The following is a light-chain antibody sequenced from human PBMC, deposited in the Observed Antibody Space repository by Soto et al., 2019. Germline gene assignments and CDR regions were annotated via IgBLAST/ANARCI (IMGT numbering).Light chain of an antibody. CDR1: QTVSRS. Sequence: EVVLTQSPATLSVSPGERATLSFRASQTVSRSLAWYQQKPGQAPRLLIYGASMRATGVPARFSGSGSGTEFTLTINSLQSEDFAVYYCQQYNNWPRTFGQGTKVDIK. J-gene: IGKJ1*01. V-gene: IGKV3-15*01. CDR3: QQYNNWPRT. CDR2: GAS.